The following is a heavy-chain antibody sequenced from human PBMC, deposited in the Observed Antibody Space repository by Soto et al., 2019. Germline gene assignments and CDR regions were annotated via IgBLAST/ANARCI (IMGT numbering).Heavy chain of an antibody. V-gene: IGHV4-39*01. CDR2: IYYSGST. CDR1: GGSISSSSYY. J-gene: IGHJ5*02. Sequence: LSLTCTVSGGSISSSSYYWGWIRQPPGKGLEWIGSIYYSGSTYYNPSLKSRVTISVDTSKNQFSLKLSSVTAADTAVYYCARQYPLTMVRGVIIMNWFDPWGQGTLVTVSS. D-gene: IGHD3-10*01. CDR3: ARQYPLTMVRGVIIMNWFDP.